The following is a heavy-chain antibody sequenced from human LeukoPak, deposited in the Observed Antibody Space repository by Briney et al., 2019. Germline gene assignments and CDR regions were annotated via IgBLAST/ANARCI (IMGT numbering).Heavy chain of an antibody. CDR2: ISWDGGST. Sequence: PGGSLRLSCAASGFTFDDSAMHWVRQAPGKGLEWVSLISWDGGSTYYADSVKGRFTISRDNSKNSLYLQMNSLRAEDTALYYCAKDMRSAFGCYFDYWGQGTLVTVSS. D-gene: IGHD3-16*01. V-gene: IGHV3-43D*03. CDR1: GFTFDDSA. J-gene: IGHJ4*02. CDR3: AKDMRSAFGCYFDY.